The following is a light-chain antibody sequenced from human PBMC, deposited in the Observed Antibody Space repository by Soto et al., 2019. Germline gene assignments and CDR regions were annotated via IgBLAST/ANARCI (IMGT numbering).Light chain of an antibody. CDR2: WAS. CDR1: QSVLYTSNNKNY. CDR3: QQYYSSPPYT. V-gene: IGKV4-1*01. Sequence: DIVMTQSPDSLAVSLGERATINGKSSQSVLYTSNNKNYLAWYQQKPGQPPKLLIYWASTRESGVPDRFSGSGSGTDFTLTINSLQAEAVAVYYCQQYYSSPPYTFGQGTKLEIK. J-gene: IGKJ2*01.